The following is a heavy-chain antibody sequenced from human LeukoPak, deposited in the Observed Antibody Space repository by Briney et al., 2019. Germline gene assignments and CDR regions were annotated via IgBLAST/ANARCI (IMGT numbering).Heavy chain of an antibody. D-gene: IGHD6-13*01. J-gene: IGHJ4*02. CDR3: AKDDGSSSRDFDY. CDR1: GFTFSSYA. Sequence: GGSLRLSCAASGFTFSSYAMSWVRPAPGKGLDWVSAISGSGGSTYYADSVKGRFTISRDNSKHTLYLQMNSLRAEDTAVYYCAKDDGSSSRDFDYWGQGTLVTVSS. CDR2: ISGSGGST. V-gene: IGHV3-23*01.